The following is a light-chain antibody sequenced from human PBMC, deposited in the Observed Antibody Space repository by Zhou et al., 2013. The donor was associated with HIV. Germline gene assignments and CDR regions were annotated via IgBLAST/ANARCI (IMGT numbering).Light chain of an antibody. J-gene: IGKJ4*01. CDR3: QQYGSSQGLT. Sequence: EIVLTQSPGTLSLSPGERATLSCWASQSISSNLAWYQQKPGQAPRLLVFDASNRATGIPAKFSGSGSGTDFTLTISRLEPEDFAVYYCQQYGSSQGLTFGGGTKVEIK. CDR2: DAS. V-gene: IGKV3-20*01. CDR1: QSISSN.